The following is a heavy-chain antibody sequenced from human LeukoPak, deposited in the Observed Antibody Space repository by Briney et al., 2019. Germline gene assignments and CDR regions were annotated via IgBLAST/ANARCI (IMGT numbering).Heavy chain of an antibody. J-gene: IGHJ4*02. CDR2: IYYSGST. V-gene: IGHV4-31*03. CDR1: GGSISSGGYY. Sequence: KASETLSLTCTVSGGSISSGGYYWSWIRQHPGKGLEWIGYIYYSGSTYYNPSLKSRVTISVDTSKNQFSLKLSSVTAADTAAYYCARDSPTYYYDSSVKGRPFDYWGQGTLVTVSS. D-gene: IGHD3-22*01. CDR3: ARDSPTYYYDSSVKGRPFDY.